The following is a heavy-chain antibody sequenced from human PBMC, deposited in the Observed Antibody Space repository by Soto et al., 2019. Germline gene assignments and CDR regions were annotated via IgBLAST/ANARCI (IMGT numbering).Heavy chain of an antibody. D-gene: IGHD3-3*01. CDR2: IYHSGST. V-gene: IGHV4-38-2*02. Sequence: SQTQSLTGAASCCKMIGGCYWGCIRKTPGKGVEWIVSIYHSGSTYYNPSLKSRATISVDTSKNQVSLKLSSVTAADTAVYYCARDNSPYYDFWSGYYIRWFDPWGQGTLVTVSS. CDR1: CCKMIGGCY. CDR3: ARDNSPYYDFWSGYYIRWFDP. J-gene: IGHJ5*02.